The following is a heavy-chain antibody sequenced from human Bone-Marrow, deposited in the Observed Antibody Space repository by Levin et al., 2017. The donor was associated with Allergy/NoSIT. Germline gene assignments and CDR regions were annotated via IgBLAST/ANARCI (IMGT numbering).Heavy chain of an antibody. V-gene: IGHV4-31*03. D-gene: IGHD5-24*01. Sequence: SQTLSLTCTVSGGSFSGGGYHWSWIRQHPEKGLEWIGYISYRGTTYYNPSLKSRVTMSVDTSKTQFSLNLSSVTAADTAVYFCAREDGYVFDCWGQGTSVTVSS. CDR1: GGSFSGGGYH. CDR2: ISYRGTT. J-gene: IGHJ4*02. CDR3: AREDGYVFDC.